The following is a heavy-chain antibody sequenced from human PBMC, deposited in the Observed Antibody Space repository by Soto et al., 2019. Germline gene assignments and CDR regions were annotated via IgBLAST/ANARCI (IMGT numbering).Heavy chain of an antibody. D-gene: IGHD6-13*01. V-gene: IGHV3-7*03. CDR2: IKQDGSEK. Sequence: PGGSLRLSCAASGFTFSSYWMSWVRQAPGKGLEWVANIKQDGSEKYYVDSVKGRFTISRDNAKNSLYLQMNSLRAEDTAVYYCARGTLYSSSWYLDYYGMDVWGQGTTVTVS. CDR1: GFTFSSYW. CDR3: ARGTLYSSSWYLDYYGMDV. J-gene: IGHJ6*02.